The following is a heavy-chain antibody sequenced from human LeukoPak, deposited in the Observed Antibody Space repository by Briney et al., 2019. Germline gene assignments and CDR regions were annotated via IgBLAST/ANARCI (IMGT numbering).Heavy chain of an antibody. D-gene: IGHD2-21*02. CDR3: ARGCVGDCPNAEYFHH. CDR1: GFTFSSYS. Sequence: GGSLRLSCAASGFTFSSYSMNWVRQAPGKGLEWVSSISSSSSYIYYADSVKGRFTISRDNAKNSLYLQMNSLRAEDTAGYYCARGCVGDCPNAEYFHHWGQGTLVTVSS. J-gene: IGHJ1*01. V-gene: IGHV3-21*01. CDR2: ISSSSSYI.